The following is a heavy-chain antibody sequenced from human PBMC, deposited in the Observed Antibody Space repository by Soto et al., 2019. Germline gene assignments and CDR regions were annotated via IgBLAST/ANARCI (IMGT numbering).Heavy chain of an antibody. Sequence: QVQLVESGGGVVQPGRSLRLSCAASGFTFSSYGMHWVRQAPGKGLEWVAVISYDGSNKYYADSVKGRFTISRVNSKNTLYLQMNSLRAEDTAVYYCAKCIAAAGHFDYWGQGTLVTVSS. V-gene: IGHV3-30*18. D-gene: IGHD6-13*01. CDR3: AKCIAAAGHFDY. CDR1: GFTFSSYG. J-gene: IGHJ4*02. CDR2: ISYDGSNK.